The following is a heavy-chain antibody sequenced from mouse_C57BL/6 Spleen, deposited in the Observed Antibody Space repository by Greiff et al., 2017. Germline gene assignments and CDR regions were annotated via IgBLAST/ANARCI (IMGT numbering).Heavy chain of an antibody. CDR1: GYTFTSYW. CDR3: ARDYGSRDAMDY. D-gene: IGHD1-1*01. V-gene: IGHV1-59*01. Sequence: VQVVESGAELVRPGTSVKLSCKASGYTFTSYWMHWVKQRPGQGLEWIGVIDPSDSYTNYNQKFKGKATLTADKSSSTAYMQLSSLTSEDSAVYFCARDYGSRDAMDYWGQGTSVTVSS. J-gene: IGHJ4*01. CDR2: IDPSDSYT.